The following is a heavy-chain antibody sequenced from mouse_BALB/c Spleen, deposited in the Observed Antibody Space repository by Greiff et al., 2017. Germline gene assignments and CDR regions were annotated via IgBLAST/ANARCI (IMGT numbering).Heavy chain of an antibody. CDR3: ASTTVVEGAY. J-gene: IGHJ3*01. CDR2: IDPENGNT. D-gene: IGHD1-1*01. Sequence: EVQLQQSGAELVRPGALVKLSCKASGFNIKDYYMHWVKQRPEQGLEWIGWIDPENGNTIYDPKFQGKASITADTSSNTAYLQLSSLTSEDTAVYYCASTTVVEGAYWGQGTLVTVSA. V-gene: IGHV14-1*02. CDR1: GFNIKDYY.